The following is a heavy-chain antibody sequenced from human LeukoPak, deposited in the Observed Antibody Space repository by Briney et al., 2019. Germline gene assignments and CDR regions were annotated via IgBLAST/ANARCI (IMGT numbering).Heavy chain of an antibody. CDR3: ARLHYDSSGNYYFDY. CDR2: IYYNGIT. Sequence: SQTLSLTCTVSGGSFSSGGYYWSWIRQHPGKGLEWIGHIYYNGITNYNPSLKSRVIMSVDTSKTHLSLRLSSVTAADTAVYYCARLHYDSSGNYYFDYWGQGTLVTVSS. D-gene: IGHD3-22*01. CDR1: GGSFSSGGYY. V-gene: IGHV4-61*03. J-gene: IGHJ4*02.